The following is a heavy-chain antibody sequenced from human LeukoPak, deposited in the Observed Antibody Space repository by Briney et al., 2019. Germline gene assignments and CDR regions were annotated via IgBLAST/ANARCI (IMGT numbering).Heavy chain of an antibody. D-gene: IGHD2-15*01. CDR1: GGSTSNYY. V-gene: IGHV4-59*08. CDR3: ARHPFATPFDY. J-gene: IGHJ4*02. Sequence: PSETLSLTCNVSGGSTSNYYWSWIRQPPGKGLEWIGYMYHTGHTMYNSSLKSRVTMSLDTSKNHFSLRLSSVTAADTAVYYCARHPFATPFDYWGPGTLVTVSS. CDR2: MYHTGHT.